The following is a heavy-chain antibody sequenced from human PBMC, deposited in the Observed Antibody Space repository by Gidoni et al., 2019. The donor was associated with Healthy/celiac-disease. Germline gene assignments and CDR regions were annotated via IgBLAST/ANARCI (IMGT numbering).Heavy chain of an antibody. Sequence: EVQLLESGGGLVQPGGSLRLSCAASGFPVNSYAMSWVRQAPGKGLEWVSAISVSGGSTYYADSVKGLFTISRDNSKHTLYLPMNSLRAEDTAVYYCAKEGQQPYYFDFWGQGTLVTVSS. J-gene: IGHJ4*02. V-gene: IGHV3-23*01. CDR1: GFPVNSYA. CDR2: ISVSGGST. D-gene: IGHD6-13*01. CDR3: AKEGQQPYYFDF.